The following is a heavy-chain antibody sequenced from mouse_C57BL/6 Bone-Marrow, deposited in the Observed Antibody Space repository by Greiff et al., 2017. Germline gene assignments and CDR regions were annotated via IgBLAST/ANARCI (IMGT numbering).Heavy chain of an antibody. J-gene: IGHJ1*03. CDR1: GYTFTSYG. V-gene: IGHV1-81*01. CDR3: ARELYWYFDV. Sequence: QVQLQQSGAELARPGASVKLSCKASGYTFTSYGISWVKQRTGQGLEWIGEIYPRSGNPYYNEKFKGKATLTADKSSSTAYMELRSLTSEDSAVYFCARELYWYFDVWGTGTTVTVSS. CDR2: IYPRSGNP.